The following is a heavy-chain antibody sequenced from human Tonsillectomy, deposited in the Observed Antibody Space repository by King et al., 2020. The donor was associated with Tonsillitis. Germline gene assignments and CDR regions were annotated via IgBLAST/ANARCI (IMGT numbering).Heavy chain of an antibody. J-gene: IGHJ6*02. CDR2: ISSSSSTI. CDR1: GFTFSTYN. Sequence: VQLVESGGGLVQPGGSLRLSCAASGFTFSTYNMNWVRQAPGKGLEWVSYISSSSSTIYYADSVQGRFTISRDNAKNSLYLQMNSLRDEDTAVYYCARDLNCSSTSCYVEWRRGPPYYYYGMDVWGQGTTVTVSS. CDR3: ARDLNCSSTSCYVEWRRGPPYYYYGMDV. D-gene: IGHD2-2*01. V-gene: IGHV3-48*02.